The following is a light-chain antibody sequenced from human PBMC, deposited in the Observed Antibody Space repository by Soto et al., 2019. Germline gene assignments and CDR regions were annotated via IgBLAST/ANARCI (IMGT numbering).Light chain of an antibody. Sequence: DIQMTQSPSSLSASVGDRVTITCQASENIGKYLNWYQQKQGKAPKIVIYGASSLQSGVPSRFSGSGSGTDFTLTISSLQPEDFAIYYCQQSFSTHALTFGGGTKVDIK. J-gene: IGKJ4*01. CDR2: GAS. CDR3: QQSFSTHALT. CDR1: ENIGKY. V-gene: IGKV1-39*01.